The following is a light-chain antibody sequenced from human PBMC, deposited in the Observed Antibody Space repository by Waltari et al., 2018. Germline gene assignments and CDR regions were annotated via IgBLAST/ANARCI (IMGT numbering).Light chain of an antibody. CDR2: EDN. Sequence: NFMLTQPHSVSESPGKTVTISCTGSSGYIVSNYVQWYQQRPRRAPTVVIFEDNHRPSGVPDRFSGSIDSSSNSASLTISGLETEDEADYYCQSFDSSNIVFGGGTKLTVL. J-gene: IGLJ2*01. V-gene: IGLV6-57*02. CDR3: QSFDSSNIV. CDR1: SGYIVSNY.